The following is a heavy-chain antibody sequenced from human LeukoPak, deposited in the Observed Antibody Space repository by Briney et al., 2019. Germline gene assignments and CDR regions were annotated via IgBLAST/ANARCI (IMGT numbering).Heavy chain of an antibody. Sequence: PSETLSLTCDVSGGSISRTNWWSWVRQSPGQGLEWIGEISLSGHTNYNPSLQSRVTMSLDESKNQVSLDLASVTDADTAVYYCSRESGAFSPFGYWGQGTLVTVSS. D-gene: IGHD1-26*01. V-gene: IGHV4-4*02. CDR3: SRESGAFSPFGY. J-gene: IGHJ4*02. CDR1: GGSISRTNW. CDR2: ISLSGHT.